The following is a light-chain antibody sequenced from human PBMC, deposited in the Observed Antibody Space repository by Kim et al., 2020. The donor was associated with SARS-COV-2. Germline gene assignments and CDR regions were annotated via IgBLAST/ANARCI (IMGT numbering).Light chain of an antibody. J-gene: IGLJ3*02. Sequence: GQASNIACTGGRSDIATYNCVSWYQQHTGKAPKLMIYEVTERPSGVSNRFSGSKSDNTASLTISGLQAEDEADYYCSSYTLSSTWVFGGGTQLTVL. CDR1: RSDIATYNC. V-gene: IGLV2-14*01. CDR2: EVT. CDR3: SSYTLSSTWV.